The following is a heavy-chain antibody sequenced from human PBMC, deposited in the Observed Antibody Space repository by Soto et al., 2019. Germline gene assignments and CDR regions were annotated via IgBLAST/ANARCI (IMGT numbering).Heavy chain of an antibody. J-gene: IGHJ6*02. CDR2: INPSGGST. V-gene: IGHV1-46*01. CDR1: GYTFTSYY. Sequence: ASVKVSCKASGYTFTSYYMHWVRQAPGQGLEWMGIINPSGGSTSYAQKFQGRVTMTRDTSTSTVYMELSSLRSEDTAVYYCARGSEYDFWSGFTYYYGMDVWGQGTTVTVSS. D-gene: IGHD3-3*01. CDR3: ARGSEYDFWSGFTYYYGMDV.